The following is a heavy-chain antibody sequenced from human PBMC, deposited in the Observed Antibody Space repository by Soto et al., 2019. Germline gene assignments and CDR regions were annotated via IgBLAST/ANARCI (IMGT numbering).Heavy chain of an antibody. V-gene: IGHV3-23*01. D-gene: IGHD3-22*01. Sequence: GGSLRLSCAASGFTVSSYHMSWVRQAPGKGLEWVSAISYGGGTTYYADSVKGRFTISRDNSKNTLYLQMNSLRAEDTAVYYCAKNPGYYYDSTGYHFDYWGQGTLVTVSS. J-gene: IGHJ4*02. CDR2: ISYGGGTT. CDR3: AKNPGYYYDSTGYHFDY. CDR1: GFTVSSYH.